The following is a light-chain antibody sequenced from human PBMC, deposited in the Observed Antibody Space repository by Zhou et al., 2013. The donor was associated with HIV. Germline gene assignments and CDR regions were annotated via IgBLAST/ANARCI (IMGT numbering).Light chain of an antibody. J-gene: IGKJ2*03. V-gene: IGKV3-15*01. Sequence: EIVMTQSPATLSVSPGERATLSCRASQSVSTKLAWYQQQPGQAPRLLIYGASTRVTGIPARFSGSGSGTEFTLTISSLQSEDFAVYYCMQRSDWPASFGQGTKLEIK. CDR1: QSVSTK. CDR2: GAS. CDR3: MQRSDWPAS.